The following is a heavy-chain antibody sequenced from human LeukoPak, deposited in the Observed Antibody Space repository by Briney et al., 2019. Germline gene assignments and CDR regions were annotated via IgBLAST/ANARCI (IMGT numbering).Heavy chain of an antibody. CDR1: GFSVDSVF. D-gene: IGHD4-17*01. CDR2: IMPGGHI. V-gene: IGHV3-66*01. Sequence: GGSLRLSCRASGFSVDSVFMNWVRQPPGKGLEWVSFIMPGGHIDYTDSVKGRFIISRGSFKNTLSLQMNSLRVDDSAVYYCARGDSATTTFDFWGQGTLVTVSS. J-gene: IGHJ4*02. CDR3: ARGDSATTTFDF.